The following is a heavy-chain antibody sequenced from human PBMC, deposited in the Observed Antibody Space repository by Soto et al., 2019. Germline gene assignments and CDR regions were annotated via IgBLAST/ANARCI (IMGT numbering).Heavy chain of an antibody. Sequence: QVQLQESGPGLVKPSETLSLTCTVSGGSVSSGSYYWSWIRQPPGKGLEWIGYIYYSGSTNYNPSLKSRVTISVDTSKNQFSLKLSYVTAADTALYYCARGHHYDFWSGFEYNWFDPWGQGTLVTVSS. J-gene: IGHJ5*02. D-gene: IGHD3-3*01. V-gene: IGHV4-61*01. CDR2: IYYSGST. CDR3: ARGHHYDFWSGFEYNWFDP. CDR1: GGSVSSGSYY.